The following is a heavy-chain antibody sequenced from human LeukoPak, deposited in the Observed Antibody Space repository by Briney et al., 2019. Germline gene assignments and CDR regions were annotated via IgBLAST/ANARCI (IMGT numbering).Heavy chain of an antibody. D-gene: IGHD4-17*01. CDR2: ISSSSSYT. V-gene: IGHV3-11*03. J-gene: IGHJ4*02. Sequence: PGGSLILSCAASGFTFSDYYMSWIRQAPGKGLEWVSYISSSSSYTNYADSVKGRFTISRDNAKNSLYLQMNSLRAEDTAVYYCARTTVTTNYFDYWGQGTLVTVSS. CDR1: GFTFSDYY. CDR3: ARTTVTTNYFDY.